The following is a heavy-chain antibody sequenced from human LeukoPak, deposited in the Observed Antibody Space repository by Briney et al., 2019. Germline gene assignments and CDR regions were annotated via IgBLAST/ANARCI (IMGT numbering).Heavy chain of an antibody. D-gene: IGHD3-10*01. CDR3: ARGLLWFGENWFDP. CDR1: GYSISSGYY. Sequence: SETLSLTCTVSGYSISSGYYWGWIRQPPGKGLEWIGSIYHSGSTYYNPSLKSRVTISVDTSKNQFSLKLSSVTAADTAVYYCARGLLWFGENWFDPWGQGTLVTVSS. V-gene: IGHV4-38-2*02. CDR2: IYHSGST. J-gene: IGHJ5*02.